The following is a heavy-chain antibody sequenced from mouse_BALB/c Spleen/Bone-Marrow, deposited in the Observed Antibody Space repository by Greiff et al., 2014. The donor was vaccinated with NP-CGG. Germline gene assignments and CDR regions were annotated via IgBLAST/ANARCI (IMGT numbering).Heavy chain of an antibody. J-gene: IGHJ3*01. CDR1: GYTFSSYW. V-gene: IGHV1-9*01. Sequence: VQLQQSGAELMKAGASVKISCKATGYTFSSYWIEWVKQRPGHGLEWIGEILPGSGSTNYNEKFKGKATFTADTPSNTAYMQLSSLTSEDSAVYYCARHYYGSSHFAYWGQGTLVTVSA. D-gene: IGHD1-1*01. CDR3: ARHYYGSSHFAY. CDR2: ILPGSGST.